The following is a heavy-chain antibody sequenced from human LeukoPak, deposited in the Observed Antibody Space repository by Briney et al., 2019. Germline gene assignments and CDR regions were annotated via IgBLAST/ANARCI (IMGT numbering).Heavy chain of an antibody. CDR3: AVVAAPLDAFDI. Sequence: GRSLRLSCAASGFTFSSYGMHWVRQAPGKGLEWVAVISYDGSNKYYADSVKGRFTISRDNSKNTLYLQMNSLRAEGTAVYYCAVVAAPLDAFDIWGQGTMVTVSS. D-gene: IGHD2-15*01. CDR1: GFTFSSYG. V-gene: IGHV3-30*03. J-gene: IGHJ3*02. CDR2: ISYDGSNK.